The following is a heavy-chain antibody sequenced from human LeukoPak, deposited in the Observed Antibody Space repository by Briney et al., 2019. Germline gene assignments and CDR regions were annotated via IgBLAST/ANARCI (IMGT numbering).Heavy chain of an antibody. CDR2: IWYDGSNK. CDR3: ASDWVAATKNAFGI. J-gene: IGHJ3*02. D-gene: IGHD2-15*01. CDR1: GFTFSSYG. V-gene: IGHV3-33*01. Sequence: GGSLRLSCAASGFTFSSYGMHWVRQAPGKGLEWVAVIWYDGSNKYYADSVKGRFTISRDNSKNTLYLQMNSLRAEDTAVYYCASDWVAATKNAFGIWGQGTMVTVSS.